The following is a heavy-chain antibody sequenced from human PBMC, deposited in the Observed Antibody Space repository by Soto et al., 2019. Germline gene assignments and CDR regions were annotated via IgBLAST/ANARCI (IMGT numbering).Heavy chain of an antibody. Sequence: GESLKISCKGSGYTFTDYWINWVRQMPGKGLEWMGRIDPSDSYTKYSPSFQGHVTISADKSISTAYLEWSSLEASDTAMYYCARARSITIFGVVGFEMDVWGQGTTVTVSS. V-gene: IGHV5-10-1*01. CDR2: IDPSDSYT. CDR3: ARARSITIFGVVGFEMDV. J-gene: IGHJ6*02. CDR1: GYTFTDYW. D-gene: IGHD3-3*01.